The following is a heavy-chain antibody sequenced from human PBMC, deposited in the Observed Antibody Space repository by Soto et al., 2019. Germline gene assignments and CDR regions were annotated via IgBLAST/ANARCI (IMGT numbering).Heavy chain of an antibody. J-gene: IGHJ4*02. CDR2: IIPIFGTA. CDR1: GGTFSSYA. D-gene: IGHD5-18*01. CDR3: ASHGYSYGYLLDY. Sequence: QVQLVQSGAEVKKPGSSGKVSCKASGGTFSSYAISWVRQAPGQGLEWMGGIIPIFGTADYAQKLQGRVTITADESTGTAYMELSSLRSEDTAVYYCASHGYSYGYLLDYWGQRTLVTVSS. V-gene: IGHV1-69*12.